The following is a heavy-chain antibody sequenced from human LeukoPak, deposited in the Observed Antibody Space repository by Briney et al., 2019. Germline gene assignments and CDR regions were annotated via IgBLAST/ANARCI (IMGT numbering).Heavy chain of an antibody. V-gene: IGHV4-31*03. J-gene: IGHJ5*02. CDR3: ARTAVVPAAFTLDWFDP. Sequence: SETLSLTCTVSGGSISSGGYYWSWIRQHPGKGLGWIGYIYYSGSTYYNPSLKNRVTISVDTSKNQFSLKLSSVTAADTAVYYCARTAVVPAAFTLDWFDPWGQGTLVTVSS. CDR2: IYYSGST. CDR1: GGSISSGGYY. D-gene: IGHD2-2*01.